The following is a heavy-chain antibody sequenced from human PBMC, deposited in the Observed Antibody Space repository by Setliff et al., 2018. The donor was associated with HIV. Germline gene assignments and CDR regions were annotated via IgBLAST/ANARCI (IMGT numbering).Heavy chain of an antibody. CDR2: ISGSAGST. Sequence: GGSLRLSCAASGFTFCSYAMSWVRQAPGKGLDWVSAISGSAGSTYYADSVKGRFTISRDNSKSTLYLQMNSLRAEDTAVYYCAKAARDYYDSSGYYIGIGYWGRGTLVTVSS. V-gene: IGHV3-23*01. CDR3: AKAARDYYDSSGYYIGIGY. J-gene: IGHJ4*02. CDR1: GFTFCSYA. D-gene: IGHD3-22*01.